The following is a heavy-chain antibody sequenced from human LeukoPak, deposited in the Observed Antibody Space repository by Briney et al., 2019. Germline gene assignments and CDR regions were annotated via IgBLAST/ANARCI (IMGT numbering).Heavy chain of an antibody. V-gene: IGHV4-34*01. D-gene: IGHD3-22*01. CDR1: GGSFSGYY. J-gene: IGHJ4*02. CDR3: ARLSGYYYSFDY. CDR2: INHSGST. Sequence: PSETLSLTCAVYGGSFSGYYWSWIRQPPGKGLEWIGEINHSGSTNYNPSLKSRVTISVDTSKNQFSLKLSSVTAADTAVYYCARLSGYYYSFDYWGQGTLVTVSS.